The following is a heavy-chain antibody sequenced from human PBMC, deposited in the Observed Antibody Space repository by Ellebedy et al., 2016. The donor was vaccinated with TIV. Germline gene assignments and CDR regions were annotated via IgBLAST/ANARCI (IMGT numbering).Heavy chain of an antibody. J-gene: IGHJ4*02. CDR1: GFTFSSHD. CDR2: INSAGDT. V-gene: IGHV3-13*01. D-gene: IGHD5-24*01. Sequence: GESLKISCAASGFTFSSHDMHWVRQPTGKGLEWVSGINSAGDTYYLSSVKGRFIISRDSAKNSLYLQMNSLRAEDTAVYYCARATSGFDYWGQGALATVSS. CDR3: ARATSGFDY.